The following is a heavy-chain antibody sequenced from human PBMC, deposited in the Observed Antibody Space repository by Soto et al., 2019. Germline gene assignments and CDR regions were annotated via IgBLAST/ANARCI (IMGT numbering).Heavy chain of an antibody. CDR2: IYHSGST. J-gene: IGHJ4*02. V-gene: IGHV4-30-2*01. Sequence: SETLSLTCAVSGGSISSGGYSWSWIRQPPGKGLEWIGYIYHSGSTYYNPSLKSRVTISVDRSKNQFSLKLSSVTAADTAVYYCASGHMVRGVIAPPFDYWGQGTLVTVSS. CDR1: GGSISSGGYS. D-gene: IGHD3-10*01. CDR3: ASGHMVRGVIAPPFDY.